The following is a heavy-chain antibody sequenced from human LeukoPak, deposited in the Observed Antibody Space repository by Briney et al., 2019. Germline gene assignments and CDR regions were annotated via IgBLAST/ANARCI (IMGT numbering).Heavy chain of an antibody. V-gene: IGHV4-34*01. CDR1: GVSFSGYY. CDR3: ARHDHYDSPMSNAFDI. D-gene: IGHD3-22*01. J-gene: IGHJ3*02. Sequence: SETLSLTCAVYGVSFSGYYWSWIRQPPGKGREGMGEINHSGSINYNPSLKSRVTISVDTSKNQFSLKLSSVTAADTAVYYCARHDHYDSPMSNAFDIWGQGTMVTVSS. CDR2: INHSGSI.